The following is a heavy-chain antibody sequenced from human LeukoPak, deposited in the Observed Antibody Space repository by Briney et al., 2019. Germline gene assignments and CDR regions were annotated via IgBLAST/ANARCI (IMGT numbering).Heavy chain of an antibody. J-gene: IGHJ6*02. V-gene: IGHV3-30-3*01. CDR1: GFTFNDYA. D-gene: IGHD3-10*01. CDR2: ISYDGSNK. CDR3: AREGPPRDYYGSGMSGYYGMDV. Sequence: GGSLRLSCAPSGFTFNDYAMHWVRQAPGKGPEWVAVISYDGSNKYYADSVKGRFTISRDNSKNTLYLQMNSLRAEDTAVYYCAREGPPRDYYGSGMSGYYGMDVWGQGTTVTVSS.